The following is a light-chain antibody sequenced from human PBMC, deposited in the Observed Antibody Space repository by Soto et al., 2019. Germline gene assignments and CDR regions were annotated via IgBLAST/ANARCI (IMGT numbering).Light chain of an antibody. Sequence: QSALTQPASVSGSPGQSITISCTGTSSDVGGYNYVSWYQHHPGKAPKLMIYEVSNRPSGVSNRFSDSKSGNTASLTISGLQPEDEADYYCISYTSISTLVFGGGTQLTVL. J-gene: IGLJ2*01. V-gene: IGLV2-14*01. CDR2: EVS. CDR1: SSDVGGYNY. CDR3: ISYTSISTLV.